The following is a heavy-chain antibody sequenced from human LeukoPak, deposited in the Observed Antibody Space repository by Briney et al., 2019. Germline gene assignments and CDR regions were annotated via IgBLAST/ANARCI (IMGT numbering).Heavy chain of an antibody. CDR2: IYYSGST. J-gene: IGHJ5*02. Sequence: SQTLSLTCTVSGGSISSGDYYWSWIRQPPGKGLEWIGYIYYSGSTYYNPSLKSRVTISVDTSKNQFSLKLSSETAAHTAVYYCASGIAAAQGWFDPWGQGTLVTVSS. V-gene: IGHV4-30-4*01. CDR3: ASGIAAAQGWFDP. D-gene: IGHD6-13*01. CDR1: GGSISSGDYY.